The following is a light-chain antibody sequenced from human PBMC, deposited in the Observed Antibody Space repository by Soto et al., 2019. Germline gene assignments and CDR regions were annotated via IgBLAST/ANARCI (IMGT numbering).Light chain of an antibody. CDR1: SSNIGNNY. CDR3: ATWDDSLRVQV. CDR2: RDD. V-gene: IGLV1-47*01. J-gene: IGLJ1*01. Sequence: QSVLTQPPSASGTPGQRVTISCSGSSSNIGNNYLYWYQQLPGTAPKLLIYRDDHRPSGVPDRFSGSKSGTSASLAISGLRSEDEADYYCATWDDSLRVQVFGAGTKLTVL.